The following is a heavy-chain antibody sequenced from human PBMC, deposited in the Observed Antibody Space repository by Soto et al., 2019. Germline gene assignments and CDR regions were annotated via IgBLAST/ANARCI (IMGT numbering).Heavy chain of an antibody. CDR2: IYPGDSDT. Sequence: EVQLVQSGAEVKKPGESLKISCKGSGYSFTSYWIGWVRQMPGKGLEWMGIIYPGDSDTRYSPSFQGQVTISADKSISTAYLQWSSMKASDSAMYYCASTSIAAAGKDYNWFDPWGQGTLVTVSS. V-gene: IGHV5-51*01. CDR3: ASTSIAAAGKDYNWFDP. D-gene: IGHD6-13*01. J-gene: IGHJ5*02. CDR1: GYSFTSYW.